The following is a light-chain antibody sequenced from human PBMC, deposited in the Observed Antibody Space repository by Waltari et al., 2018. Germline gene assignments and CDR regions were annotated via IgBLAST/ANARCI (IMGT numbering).Light chain of an antibody. CDR3: AAWDDTLSGRL. Sequence: QSVLTQPPSASGTPGQRVTISCSGSGSNIGTNYVQWYQHLPGTTPKLIIYRNDQRPSGVPDRFSGSKSGTSASLAISGLRSDDEADYYCAAWDDTLSGRLFGGGTKLTVL. CDR2: RND. J-gene: IGLJ2*01. CDR1: GSNIGTNY. V-gene: IGLV1-47*01.